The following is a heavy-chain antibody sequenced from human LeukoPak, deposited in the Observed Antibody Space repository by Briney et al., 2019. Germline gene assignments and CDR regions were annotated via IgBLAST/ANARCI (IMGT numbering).Heavy chain of an antibody. V-gene: IGHV4-31*03. Sequence: SETLSLTCTVSGGSISSSNYYWGWIRQPPGKGLEWIGYIYYSGSTSYNPSLKSRVTISVDTSKNQFSLKLSSVTAADTAVYYCARRLADRYSYFDYWGQGTQVSVSS. CDR1: GGSISSSNYY. CDR3: ARRLADRYSYFDY. CDR2: IYYSGST. J-gene: IGHJ4*02. D-gene: IGHD3-9*01.